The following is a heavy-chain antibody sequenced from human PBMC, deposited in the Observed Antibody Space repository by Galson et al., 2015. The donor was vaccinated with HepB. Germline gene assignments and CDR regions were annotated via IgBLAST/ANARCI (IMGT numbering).Heavy chain of an antibody. CDR2: IKQDGSEK. CDR1: GFTFSSSW. D-gene: IGHD5-24*01. V-gene: IGHV3-7*03. Sequence: SLRLSCAASGFTFSSSWMSWVRQAPGKGLEWVANIKQDGSEKYYVDSVKGRFTISRDNAKNSLYLQMNSLRAEDTAVYYCARVVPLNRDGYNYHFDYWGQGTLVTVSS. J-gene: IGHJ4*02. CDR3: ARVVPLNRDGYNYHFDY.